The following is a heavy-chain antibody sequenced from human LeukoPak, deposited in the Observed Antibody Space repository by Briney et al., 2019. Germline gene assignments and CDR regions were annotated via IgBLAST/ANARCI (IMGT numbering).Heavy chain of an antibody. D-gene: IGHD6-19*01. J-gene: IGHJ4*02. Sequence: SETLSLTCAVSGGSISSTNWWSWVRQPPGKGPEWIGEIYRSGTTNYKPSLKSRVTISLDKSRNHFSLKLTSVTAADSAVYYCARRSPYSTGWSSYFDYWGQGALVTVSS. CDR1: GGSISSTNW. CDR2: IYRSGTT. CDR3: ARRSPYSTGWSSYFDY. V-gene: IGHV4-4*02.